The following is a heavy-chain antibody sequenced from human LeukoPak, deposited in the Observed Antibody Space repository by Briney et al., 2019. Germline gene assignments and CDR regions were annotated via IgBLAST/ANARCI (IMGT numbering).Heavy chain of an antibody. CDR1: GYTFTSYG. D-gene: IGHD3-3*01. CDR2: ISAYNGNT. CDR3: AREYDFWSGGGSGFDP. Sequence: ASVKVSCKASGYTFTSYGISWVRQAPGQGLEWMGWISAYNGNTNYAQKLQGRVTMTTDTSTSTAYMELRSLRSDDTAVYYCAREYDFWSGGGSGFDPWGQGTLDTVSS. J-gene: IGHJ5*02. V-gene: IGHV1-18*01.